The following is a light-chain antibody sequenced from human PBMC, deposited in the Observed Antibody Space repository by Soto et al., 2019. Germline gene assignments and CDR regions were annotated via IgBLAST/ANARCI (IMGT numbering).Light chain of an antibody. J-gene: IGKJ4*01. Sequence: PGERATLSCRASQRVSSGYLAWYQQKPGQAPRLLIYGASTRAAGIPDRFSGSGSGTDFTLSISRLEPEDFAVYYCQQYASSPLLTFGGGTKVDI. CDR3: QQYASSPLLT. CDR1: QRVSSGY. CDR2: GAS. V-gene: IGKV3-20*01.